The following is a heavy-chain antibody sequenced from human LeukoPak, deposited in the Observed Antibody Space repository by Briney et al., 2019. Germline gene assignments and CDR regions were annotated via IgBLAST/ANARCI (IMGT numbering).Heavy chain of an antibody. V-gene: IGHV4-39*01. D-gene: IGHD2-15*01. CDR3: ARQPLGLPYYYYGMDV. CDR2: IYYSGST. CDR1: GGSISGRRYY. Sequence: SSETLSLTCSVSGGSISGRRYYWGWIRQPPGKGLEWIGSIYYSGSTYYNPSLKSRVTISVDTSKNQFSLKLSSVTAADTAVYYCARQPLGLPYYYYGMDVWGQGTTVTVSS. J-gene: IGHJ6*02.